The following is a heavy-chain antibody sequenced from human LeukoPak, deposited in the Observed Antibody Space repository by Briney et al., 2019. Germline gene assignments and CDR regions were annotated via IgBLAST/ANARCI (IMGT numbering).Heavy chain of an antibody. Sequence: PGGSLRLSCAASGFTFSSHEMNWVRQAPGKGLEWVSYISGSGDTIYYADSVKGQFTISRDNAKNSLYLQMNSLRADDTAVYYCAKGKWYPDYWGQGILVTVSS. D-gene: IGHD2-15*01. CDR2: ISGSGDTI. CDR1: GFTFSSHE. V-gene: IGHV3-48*03. CDR3: AKGKWYPDY. J-gene: IGHJ4*02.